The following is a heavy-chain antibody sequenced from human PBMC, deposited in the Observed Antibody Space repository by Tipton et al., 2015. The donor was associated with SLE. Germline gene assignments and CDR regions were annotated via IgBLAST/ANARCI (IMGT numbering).Heavy chain of an antibody. V-gene: IGHV4-39*07. CDR1: GGSISSGGYY. D-gene: IGHD3-16*01. J-gene: IGHJ3*02. CDR2: IYYSGST. Sequence: TLSLTCTVSGGSISSGGYYWSWIRQPPGKGLEWIGSIYYSGSTYYNPSLKSRVTISVDTSKNQFSLKLSSVTAAATAVYYCANQGGSEGHDAFDIRGQGTMVTVSS. CDR3: ANQGGSEGHDAFDI.